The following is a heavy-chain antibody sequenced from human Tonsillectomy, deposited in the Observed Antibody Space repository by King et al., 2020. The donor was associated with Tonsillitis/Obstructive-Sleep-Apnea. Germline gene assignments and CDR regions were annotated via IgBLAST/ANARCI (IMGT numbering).Heavy chain of an antibody. CDR3: AGGDCSSTSCSYYYYDRDV. Sequence: HVQLVESGGGVVQPGRSLRLSCTASGFTFGNYSMHWVRQAPGKGLEWVAFSSYDGNNKYYGDSVKGRFTISRDNSKNTLYLQMNSLRAEDSAVYYCAGGDCSSTSCSYYYYDRDVWGQGTTVTVS. V-gene: IGHV3-30*03. J-gene: IGHJ6*02. CDR1: GFTFGNYS. D-gene: IGHD2-2*01. CDR2: SSYDGNNK.